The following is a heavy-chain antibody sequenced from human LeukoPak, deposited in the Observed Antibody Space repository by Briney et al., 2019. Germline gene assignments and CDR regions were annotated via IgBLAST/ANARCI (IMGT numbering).Heavy chain of an antibody. J-gene: IGHJ3*02. D-gene: IGHD4-17*01. CDR2: IYYSGST. V-gene: IGHV4-39*07. Sequence: SETLSLTCTVSGGSISSSSYYWGWIRQPPGKGLEWIGSIYYSGSTYYNPSLKSRVTISVDTSKNQFSLKLSSVTAADTAVYYCARGNYGDYDDACDIWGHGTMVTVSS. CDR1: GGSISSSSYY. CDR3: ARGNYGDYDDACDI.